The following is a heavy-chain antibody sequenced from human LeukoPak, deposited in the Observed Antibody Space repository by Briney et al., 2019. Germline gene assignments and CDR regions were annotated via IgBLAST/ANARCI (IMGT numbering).Heavy chain of an antibody. CDR2: ISAYNGNT. Sequence: ASVTVSCTASGYTFTSYGISWVRQAPGQGLEWMGWISAYNGNTNYAQKLQGRVTMTTDTSTSTAYMELRSLRSDDTAVYYCARSKGVTGPFDYWGQGTLVTVSS. D-gene: IGHD2-21*02. V-gene: IGHV1-18*01. CDR3: ARSKGVTGPFDY. J-gene: IGHJ4*02. CDR1: GYTFTSYG.